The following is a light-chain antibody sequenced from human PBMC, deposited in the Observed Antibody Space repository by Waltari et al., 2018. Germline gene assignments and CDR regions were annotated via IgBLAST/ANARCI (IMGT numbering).Light chain of an antibody. CDR1: QSVGRS. CDR3: QHYVRLPVT. CDR2: GAS. V-gene: IGKV3-20*01. Sequence: EIVLTQSPGTLSLSPGERATLSCWASQSVGRSLAWYRQKRGQAPRLLIYGASTRATGIPDRFSGSGSGTDFSLTISRLEPEDFAVYYCQHYVRLPVTFGQGTKVEIK. J-gene: IGKJ1*01.